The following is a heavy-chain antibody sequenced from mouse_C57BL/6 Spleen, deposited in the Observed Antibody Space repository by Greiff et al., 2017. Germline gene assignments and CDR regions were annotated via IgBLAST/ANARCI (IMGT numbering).Heavy chain of an antibody. V-gene: IGHV1-69*01. CDR3: ARTDV. J-gene: IGHJ1*03. Sequence: QVQLQQPGAELVMPGASVKLSCKASGYTFTSYWMHWVKQRPGQGLEWIGEIDPSDSYTNYNQKFKGKSTLTVDKSSSTACMQLSSLTSEDSAVYYCARTDVWGTGTTVTVSS. CDR2: IDPSDSYT. CDR1: GYTFTSYW.